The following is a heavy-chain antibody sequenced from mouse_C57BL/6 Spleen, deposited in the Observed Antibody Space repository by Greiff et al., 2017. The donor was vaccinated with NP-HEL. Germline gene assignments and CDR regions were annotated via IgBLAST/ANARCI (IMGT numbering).Heavy chain of an antibody. D-gene: IGHD1-1*01. V-gene: IGHV1S81*02. Sequence: VQLQQSGAELVKAGASVKMSCKASGYTFTSYWMHWVKQRLGQGLEWFAETNPTNGRTYYHEKFKSKATLTVDKSSSTAYMLLSGPTFEDSAVYYCARIKKIVATYFGYWGQGTTLTVSS. J-gene: IGHJ2*01. CDR3: ARIKKIVATYFGY. CDR1: GYTFTSYW. CDR2: TNPTNGRT.